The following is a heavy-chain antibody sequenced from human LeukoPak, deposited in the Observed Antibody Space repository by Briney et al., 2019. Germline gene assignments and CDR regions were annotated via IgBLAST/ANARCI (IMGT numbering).Heavy chain of an antibody. D-gene: IGHD6-13*01. CDR1: GGSFSGYC. V-gene: IGHV4-34*01. CDR2: INHSGST. CDR3: ARGTGYSSRYLDY. J-gene: IGHJ4*02. Sequence: SETLSLTCAVYGGSFSGYCWSWIRQPPGKGLEWIGEINHSGSTSYNPSLKSRVTISVDTSKNQFSLKLSSVTAADTAVYYCARGTGYSSRYLDYWGQGTLVTVSS.